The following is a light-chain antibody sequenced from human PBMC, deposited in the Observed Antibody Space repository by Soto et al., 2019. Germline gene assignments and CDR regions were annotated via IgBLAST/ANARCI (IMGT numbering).Light chain of an antibody. CDR3: QQRFNWPRFT. CDR1: QSVSSY. V-gene: IGKV3-11*01. CDR2: DAS. Sequence: EIVLTQSPATLSLSPGERATLSCRASQSVSSYLAWYQQKPGQAPRLLIYDASNRATGIPARFSGGGSGTDFTLTISSIEPEDFAVYYFQQRFNWPRFTFGQGTKLEIK. J-gene: IGKJ2*01.